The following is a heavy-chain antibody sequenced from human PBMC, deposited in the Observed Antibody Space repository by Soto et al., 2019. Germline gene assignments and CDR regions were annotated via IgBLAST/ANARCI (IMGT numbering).Heavy chain of an antibody. D-gene: IGHD3-16*02. CDR1: GFSLTTHGMG. CDR2: IFWHDEK. V-gene: IGHV2-5*01. Sequence: QITLKESGPTLMKPTQTLTLTCTFSGFSLTTHGMGVGWIRQPPGKALEWLALIFWHDEKRYSPSLRSRLTITKDTSKTQVVLTMTTMDPVDTATYYCAHVFNSNSGSYRYFDYWGQGTLVTVSS. J-gene: IGHJ4*02. CDR3: AHVFNSNSGSYRYFDY.